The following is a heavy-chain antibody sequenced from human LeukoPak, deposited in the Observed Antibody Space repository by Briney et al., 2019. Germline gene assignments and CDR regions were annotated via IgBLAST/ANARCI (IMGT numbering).Heavy chain of an antibody. V-gene: IGHV4-59*08. D-gene: IGHD4-17*01. Sequence: SETLSLTCTVSGGSISSYYWSWIRQPPGKGLEWIGYIYYSGSTNYNPSLKSRVTISVDTSKNQFSLKLSSVTAADTAVYYCARLLRSGDPTYYFDYWGQGTLVTVSS. CDR3: ARLLRSGDPTYYFDY. CDR2: IYYSGST. CDR1: GGSISSYY. J-gene: IGHJ4*02.